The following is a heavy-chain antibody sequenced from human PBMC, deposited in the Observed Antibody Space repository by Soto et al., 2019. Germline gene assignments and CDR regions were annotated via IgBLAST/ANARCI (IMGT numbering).Heavy chain of an antibody. CDR3: AHKGPEDWPLDY. Sequence: SGPTLVNPTETLTLTCTVSGFSLGNARMGVSWIRQPPGKALEWLAHIFSNDEKSYSPSLRSRLTITKDTSKNQVVLTMTNMDPMDTGTYYCAHKGPEDWPLDYWGQGTLVTVSS. J-gene: IGHJ4*02. CDR1: GFSLGNARMG. D-gene: IGHD3-9*01. CDR2: IFSNDEK. V-gene: IGHV2-26*01.